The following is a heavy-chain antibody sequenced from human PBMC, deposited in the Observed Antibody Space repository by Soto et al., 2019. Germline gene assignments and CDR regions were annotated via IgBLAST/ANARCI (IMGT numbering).Heavy chain of an antibody. J-gene: IGHJ4*02. Sequence: VPLVESGGGLVQPGGSLRLSCAASGFTFSSYWMHWVRQAPGKGLVWVSRINSDGSSTSYADSVKGRFTISRDNVKNTLYLQMNSLRAEDTAVYYWAVAVAGPTAIGYWGQGTLVTGSS. CDR2: INSDGSST. CDR1: GFTFSSYW. V-gene: IGHV3-74*01. D-gene: IGHD6-19*01. CDR3: AVAVAGPTAIGY.